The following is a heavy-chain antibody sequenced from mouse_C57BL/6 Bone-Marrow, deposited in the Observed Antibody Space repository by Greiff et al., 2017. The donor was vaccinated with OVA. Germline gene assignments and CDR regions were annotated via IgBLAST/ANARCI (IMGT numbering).Heavy chain of an antibody. D-gene: IGHD1-1*01. Sequence: EVQLQQSGPEPVKPGASVKISCKASGYTFTDYYMNWVKQSHGKSLEWIGDINPNNGGTSYNQKFKGKDTLTIGKSSSPAYMDLRSLTSEDAEVYYCERDGGSSWAYWGQGTLVTVSA. J-gene: IGHJ3*01. V-gene: IGHV1-26*01. CDR3: ERDGGSSWAY. CDR1: GYTFTDYY. CDR2: INPNNGGT.